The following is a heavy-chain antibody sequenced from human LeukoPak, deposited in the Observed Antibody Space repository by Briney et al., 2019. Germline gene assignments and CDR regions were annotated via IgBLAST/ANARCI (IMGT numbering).Heavy chain of an antibody. CDR3: ARVQLWDFDY. V-gene: IGHV4-34*01. D-gene: IGHD5-18*01. CDR1: GESFSDYY. Sequence: SETLSLTCAVYGESFSDYYWSWIRQPPGKGLEWIGEINHSGSTNYSPSLKSRVTISVNTSKNQFSLKLTSVTAADTAVYYCARVQLWDFDYWGQGTLVTVSS. J-gene: IGHJ4*02. CDR2: INHSGST.